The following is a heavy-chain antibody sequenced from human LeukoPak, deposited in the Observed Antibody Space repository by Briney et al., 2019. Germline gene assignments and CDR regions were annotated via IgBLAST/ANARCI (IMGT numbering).Heavy chain of an antibody. D-gene: IGHD6-13*01. CDR2: FYTSGST. CDR3: ASGADIAAAVDY. J-gene: IGHJ4*02. Sequence: SETLSLTCTVSGGSISSAGYYWTWIRQPAGEGLEWIGRFYTSGSTNYNPSLKSRVTISADTSKNQFSLNLSSVTAADTAVYYCASGADIAAAVDYWGQGTLVTVSS. CDR1: GGSISSAGYY. V-gene: IGHV4-61*02.